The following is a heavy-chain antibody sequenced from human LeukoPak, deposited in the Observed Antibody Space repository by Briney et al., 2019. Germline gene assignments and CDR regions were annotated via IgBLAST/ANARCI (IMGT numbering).Heavy chain of an antibody. V-gene: IGHV1-2*02. CDR1: GYTFTSNY. J-gene: IGHJ4*02. D-gene: IGHD3-10*01. CDR2: ISPSGGST. Sequence: VASVKVSCKAFGYTFTSNYMHWVRQAPGQGPEWMGVISPSGGSTTYAQKFQGRVTMTRDTSISTAYMELSRLRSDDTAVYYCARLLNYYGSGSRFHRLGYWGQGTLVTVSS. CDR3: ARLLNYYGSGSRFHRLGY.